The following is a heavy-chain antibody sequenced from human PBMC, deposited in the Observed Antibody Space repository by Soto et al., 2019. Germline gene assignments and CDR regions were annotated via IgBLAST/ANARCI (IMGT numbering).Heavy chain of an antibody. CDR2: IKTDGTYA. Sequence: EVQLVESGGALVQPGGSLRLSCAASGFTFSTYWMHWVRQAPGKGLLWVSRIKTDGTYATYADSVKGRFTISRDNAKNKLYLQRNSLRVEDAAVSYCAAGGSGYYANWGQGTLVTVSS. V-gene: IGHV3-74*01. CDR1: GFTFSTYW. J-gene: IGHJ4*02. D-gene: IGHD3-22*01. CDR3: AAGGSGYYAN.